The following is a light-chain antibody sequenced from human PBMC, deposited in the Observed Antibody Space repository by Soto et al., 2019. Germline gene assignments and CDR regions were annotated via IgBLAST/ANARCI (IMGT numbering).Light chain of an antibody. J-gene: IGLJ2*01. CDR1: SSDVGGYEY. CDR3: SSYTSTSTTHVI. V-gene: IGLV2-14*03. CDR2: DVT. Sequence: QSALTQPASVSGSPGQSISISCTGTSSDVGGYEYVSWYQLHPGKAPKLMIFDVTNRPSGVSNRFSGSKSGNTASLTISGLQAEDEADYYCSSYTSTSTTHVIFGGGTKLTVL.